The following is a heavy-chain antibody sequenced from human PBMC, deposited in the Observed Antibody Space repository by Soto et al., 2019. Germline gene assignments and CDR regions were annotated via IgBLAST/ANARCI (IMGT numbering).Heavy chain of an antibody. Sequence: QVQLVQSGAEVKKPGASVKVSCKASGYTFTSYAMHWVRQAPGQRLGWMGWINAGNGNTKYSQKFQGRVTITRDTSASTAYMELSSLRSEDTAVYYCASYDFWSGYSGVYFDYWGQGTLVTVSS. CDR2: INAGNGNT. D-gene: IGHD3-3*01. CDR3: ASYDFWSGYSGVYFDY. CDR1: GYTFTSYA. J-gene: IGHJ4*02. V-gene: IGHV1-3*01.